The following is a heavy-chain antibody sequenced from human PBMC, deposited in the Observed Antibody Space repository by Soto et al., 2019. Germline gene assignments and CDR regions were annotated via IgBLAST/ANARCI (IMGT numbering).Heavy chain of an antibody. D-gene: IGHD3-10*01. J-gene: IGHJ6*02. Sequence: SETLSLTCTVSGGSISSYYWSWIRQPPGKGLEWIGYIYYSGSTNYNPSLKSRVTISVDTSKNQFSLKLSSVTAADTAVYYCARDRWGAVRGVMLTESYYYYYGMDVRGQGTTVTGSS. CDR2: IYYSGST. V-gene: IGHV4-59*01. CDR3: ARDRWGAVRGVMLTESYYYYYGMDV. CDR1: GGSISSYY.